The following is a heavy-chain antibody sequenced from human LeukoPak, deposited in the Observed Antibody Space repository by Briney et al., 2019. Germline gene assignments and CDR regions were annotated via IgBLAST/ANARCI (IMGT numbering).Heavy chain of an antibody. D-gene: IGHD2-15*01. V-gene: IGHV3-7*01. CDR2: IKEDGGEK. Sequence: GSLRLSCAASGFTFSNYWMTWVRQAPRKGLEWVAHIKEDGGEKHYVDPVKGRFTISRDNAKNSLYLQMNSLRAEDTAMYYCVRDRGYCSGGTCYALWDYWGQGTLVTVSS. CDR3: VRDRGYCSGGTCYALWDY. CDR1: GFTFSNYW. J-gene: IGHJ4*02.